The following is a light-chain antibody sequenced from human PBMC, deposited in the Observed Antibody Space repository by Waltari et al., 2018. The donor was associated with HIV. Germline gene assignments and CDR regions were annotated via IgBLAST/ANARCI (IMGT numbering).Light chain of an antibody. CDR2: WAS. CDR1: RTVFYSSDNRNY. CDR3: QQYYSVPPT. Sequence: DIVMTQSPDSLAVSLGERATINCMSSRTVFYSSDNRNYLAWYLQRPGQSPKVLIFWASTRAFGVPDRFSGSGSGTDFSLTLSSLQADDVGIYYCQQYYSVPPTFGGGTKVEI. V-gene: IGKV4-1*01. J-gene: IGKJ4*01.